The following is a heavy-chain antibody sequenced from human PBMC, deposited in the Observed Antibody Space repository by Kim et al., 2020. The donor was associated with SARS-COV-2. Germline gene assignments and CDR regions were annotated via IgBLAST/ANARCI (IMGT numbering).Heavy chain of an antibody. V-gene: IGHV3-30-3*01. D-gene: IGHD2-2*01. CDR2: ISYDGSNK. CDR3: ARESDIVVVPALDY. Sequence: GGSLRLSCAASGFTFSSYAMHWVRQAPGKGLEWVAVISYDGSNKYYADSVKGRFTISRDNSKNTLYLQMNSLRAEDTAVYYCARESDIVVVPALDYWGQGTLVTVSS. J-gene: IGHJ4*02. CDR1: GFTFSSYA.